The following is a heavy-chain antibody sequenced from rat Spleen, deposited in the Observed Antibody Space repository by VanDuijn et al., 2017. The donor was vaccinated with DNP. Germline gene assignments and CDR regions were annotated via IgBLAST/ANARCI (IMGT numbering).Heavy chain of an antibody. CDR1: GFTFSDYY. D-gene: IGHD1-11*01. CDR2: ITYDGGST. Sequence: EVQLVESGGGLVQPGRSLRLSCAASGFTFSDYYMAWVRQAPTKGLEWVAYITYDGGSTYYRDSVKGRFTISRDNAKSTLYLQMNSLRSEDTATYYCARHDATCIGHWYFDFWGPGTMVTVSS. CDR3: ARHDATCIGHWYFDF. V-gene: IGHV5-22*01. J-gene: IGHJ1*01.